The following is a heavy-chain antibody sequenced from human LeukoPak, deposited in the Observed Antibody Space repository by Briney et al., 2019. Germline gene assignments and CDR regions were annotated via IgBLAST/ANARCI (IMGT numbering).Heavy chain of an antibody. J-gene: IGHJ6*02. V-gene: IGHV4-39*07. D-gene: IGHD2-15*01. Sequence: SETLSLTCTVSGGSISSSSFYWGWIRQPPGKGLEWIGSIYYSGSTYYNPSLKSRVTISEDTSKNQFSLKLSSVTAADTAVYYCARVDCSGGSCFRRDYYGMDVWGQGTTVTVSS. CDR2: IYYSGST. CDR3: ARVDCSGGSCFRRDYYGMDV. CDR1: GGSISSSSFY.